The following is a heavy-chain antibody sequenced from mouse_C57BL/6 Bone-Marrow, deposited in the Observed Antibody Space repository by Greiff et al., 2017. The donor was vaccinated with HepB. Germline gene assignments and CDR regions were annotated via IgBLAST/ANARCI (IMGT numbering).Heavy chain of an antibody. CDR2: ISYDGSN. Sequence: VQLQQSGPGLVKPSQSLSLTCSVTGYSITSGYYWNWIRQFPGNKLEWMGYISYDGSNNYNPSLKNRISITRDTSKNQFFLKLNSVTTEDTATYYCARRYSQGYFDVWGTGTTVTVSS. V-gene: IGHV3-6*01. CDR3: ARRYSQGYFDV. CDR1: GYSITSGYY. J-gene: IGHJ1*03.